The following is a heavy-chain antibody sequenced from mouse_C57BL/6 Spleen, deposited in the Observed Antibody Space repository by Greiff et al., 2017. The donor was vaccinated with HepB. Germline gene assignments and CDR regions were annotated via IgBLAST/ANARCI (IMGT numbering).Heavy chain of an antibody. CDR2: ISDGGSYT. CDR3: ARVAYYSNLLDY. J-gene: IGHJ2*01. V-gene: IGHV5-4*03. D-gene: IGHD2-5*01. CDR1: GFTFSSYA. Sequence: EVKLMESGGGLVKPGGSLKLSCAASGFTFSSYAMSWVRQTPEKRLEWVATISDGGSYTYYPDNVKGRFTISRDNAKNNLYLQMSHLKSEDTAMYYCARVAYYSNLLDYWGQGTTLTVSS.